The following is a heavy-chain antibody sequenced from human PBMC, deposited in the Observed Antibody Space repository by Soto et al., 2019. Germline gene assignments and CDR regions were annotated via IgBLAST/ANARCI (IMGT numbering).Heavy chain of an antibody. CDR1: GGSISSNSYY. D-gene: IGHD3-22*01. CDR3: ASQHYYDSSGYYVVY. Sequence: SETLSLTCSVSGGSISSNSYYWGWIRQPPGKGLEWIGNIHYSGSTYYDSSLKSRVTISIDTSKNQFSLKLTSVTATDTAVYYCASQHYYDSSGYYVVYWGQGTLVTVSS. J-gene: IGHJ4*02. V-gene: IGHV4-39*01. CDR2: IHYSGST.